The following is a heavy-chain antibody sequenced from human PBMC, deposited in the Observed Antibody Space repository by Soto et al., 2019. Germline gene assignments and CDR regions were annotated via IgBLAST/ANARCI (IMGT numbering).Heavy chain of an antibody. CDR1: GFTFSTFG. J-gene: IGHJ6*02. V-gene: IGHV3-30*18. CDR3: AKDLQAYGDYDYYCYGLDV. CDR2: ISYDGNNK. D-gene: IGHD4-17*01. Sequence: QLVESGGGVVPPGASLRLSCAASGFTFSTFGMHWVRQTPGKGLEWVAVISYDGNNKVYADSVKGRFTISRDNFKNTVDLVMNNLKVADTAVYYCAKDLQAYGDYDYYCYGLDVWGQAATVSVSS.